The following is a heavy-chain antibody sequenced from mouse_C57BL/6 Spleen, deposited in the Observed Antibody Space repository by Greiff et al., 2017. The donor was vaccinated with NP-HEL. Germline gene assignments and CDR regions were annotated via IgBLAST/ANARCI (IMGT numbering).Heavy chain of an antibody. CDR2: ISSGSSTI. D-gene: IGHD1-1*01. Sequence: EVKLVESGGGLVKPGGSLKLSCAASGFTFSDYGMHWVRQAPEKGLEWVAYISSGSSTIYYADTVKGRFTISRDNAKNTLFLQMTSLRSEDTAMYYCARRSTTVVAYYAMDYWGQGTSVTVSS. J-gene: IGHJ4*01. CDR1: GFTFSDYG. CDR3: ARRSTTVVAYYAMDY. V-gene: IGHV5-17*01.